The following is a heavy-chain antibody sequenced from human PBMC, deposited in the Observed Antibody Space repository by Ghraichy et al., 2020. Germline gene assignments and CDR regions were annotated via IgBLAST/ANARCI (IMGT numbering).Heavy chain of an antibody. CDR1: GFTFSSYW. D-gene: IGHD2-2*01. CDR3: ARTEGLQREGR. V-gene: IGHV3-7*03. Sequence: GGSLRLSCAASGFTFSSYWMTWVRQAPGKGLEWVANIKNDGREKNYVDSVKGRFTISRDNAKNSLYLQMNSMRAEDTAVYYCARTEGLQREGRWVQVTLFTVSS. J-gene: IGHJ4*02. CDR2: IKNDGREK.